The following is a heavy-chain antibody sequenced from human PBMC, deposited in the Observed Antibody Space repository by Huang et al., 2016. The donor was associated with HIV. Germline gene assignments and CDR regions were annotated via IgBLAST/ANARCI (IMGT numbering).Heavy chain of an antibody. D-gene: IGHD1-1*01. V-gene: IGHV4-59*11. CDR2: IYYTGSI. CDR1: GAPISSHH. J-gene: IGHJ5*02. CDR3: ARELTFGRGWHDDWFDP. Sequence: QVQLQESGPGLLKPSETLSLTCTVPGAPISSHHWTWIRQSPGKGLQWFGPIYYTGSINDYPSLQSRVTISIDTSTNQFSLILSAVTAADTADYYCARELTFGRGWHDDWFDPWGQGTRVTVSS.